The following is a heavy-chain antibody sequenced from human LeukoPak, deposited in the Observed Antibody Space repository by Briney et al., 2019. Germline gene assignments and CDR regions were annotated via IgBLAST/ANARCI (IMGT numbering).Heavy chain of an antibody. CDR1: GFTFSSYA. Sequence: GGSLRLSCAASGFTFSSYAMSWVRQAPGKGLEWVSGILGPGGAGRTYYADSVKGRFTISRDNSKNTLYLQMNSLRAEDTAVYYCAHGTMYQLDYWGQGTLVTVSS. CDR3: AHGTMYQLDY. V-gene: IGHV3-23*01. D-gene: IGHD2-2*01. CDR2: ILGPGGAGRT. J-gene: IGHJ4*02.